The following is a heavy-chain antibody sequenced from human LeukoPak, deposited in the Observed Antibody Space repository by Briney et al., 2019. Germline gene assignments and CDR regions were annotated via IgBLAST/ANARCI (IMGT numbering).Heavy chain of an antibody. Sequence: GASMKVSCKASGYTFTSYDFNWVRQATGQGLEWMGWMSLTSGDTGYAQKFQDRVTITRNSSISTAYMELSSLKSDDTSVHYWARWNFDYFDAWGQGTLVTVSS. CDR2: MSLTSGDT. J-gene: IGHJ4*02. CDR1: GYTFTSYD. V-gene: IGHV1-8*01. D-gene: IGHD1-7*01. CDR3: ARWNFDYFDA.